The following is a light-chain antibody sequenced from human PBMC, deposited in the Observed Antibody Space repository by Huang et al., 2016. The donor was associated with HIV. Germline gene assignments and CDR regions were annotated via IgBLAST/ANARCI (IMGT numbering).Light chain of an antibody. Sequence: ESVLTQSPATLSLSPGDRATLSCRASQSVSSSLAWYQQKPGQAPRLLIYDASKRAIGIPARFSGSGSGTDFTLTSSSLEPEDFAVYYCQQRSNWPWTFGQGTKVEIK. CDR1: QSVSSS. J-gene: IGKJ1*01. CDR2: DAS. CDR3: QQRSNWPWT. V-gene: IGKV3-11*01.